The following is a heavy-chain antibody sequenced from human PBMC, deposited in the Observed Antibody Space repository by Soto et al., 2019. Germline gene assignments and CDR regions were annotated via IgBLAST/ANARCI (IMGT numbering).Heavy chain of an antibody. V-gene: IGHV3-23*01. CDR1: GLTFGSRA. CDR2: ITDTGGDA. CDR3: ARGSTDSYPGSRIFDF. J-gene: IGHJ4*02. D-gene: IGHD3-10*01. Sequence: GGSLRLSCVASGLTFGSRAMSWVRQAPGEGLQWVSTITDTGGDAKYADSVRGRFVISRDNSKKTLYLQMTSLTAEDSAMYFCARGSTDSYPGSRIFDFWGRGTLVTVSS.